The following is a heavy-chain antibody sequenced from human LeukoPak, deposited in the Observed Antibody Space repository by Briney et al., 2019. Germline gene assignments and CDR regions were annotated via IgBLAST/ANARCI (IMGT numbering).Heavy chain of an antibody. CDR1: GFTFKNYN. CDR2: FNSNSSTA. V-gene: IGHV3-48*04. Sequence: QPGGSLRLYCADSGFTFKNYNMDWVRQAPGKGLEWVSYFNSNSSTAYYAESLKGRFTISRDNAQNSLYLLVNSLRAEDTAVYYCARNQQQLATSIDYWGQGTLVTVSS. D-gene: IGHD6-13*01. J-gene: IGHJ4*02. CDR3: ARNQQQLATSIDY.